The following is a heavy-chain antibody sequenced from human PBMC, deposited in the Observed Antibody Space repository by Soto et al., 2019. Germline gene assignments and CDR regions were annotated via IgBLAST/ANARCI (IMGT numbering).Heavy chain of an antibody. CDR1: GGSISSYY. CDR2: IYYSGST. D-gene: IGHD2-2*01. J-gene: IGHJ6*03. Sequence: SETLSLTCTVSGGSISSYYWSWIRQPPGKGLEWIGYIYYSGSTNYNPSLKSRVTISVDTSTSTAYMELRSLRSDDTAVYYCASGGTYRGYYYYYMDVWGKGTTVTVSS. V-gene: IGHV4-59*01. CDR3: ASGGTYRGYYYYYMDV.